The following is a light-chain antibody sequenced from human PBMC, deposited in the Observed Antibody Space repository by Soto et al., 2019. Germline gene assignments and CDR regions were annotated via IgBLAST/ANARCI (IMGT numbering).Light chain of an antibody. V-gene: IGKV3-20*01. CDR3: QQYFTSPIT. CDR2: DAS. Sequence: EIVLTQSPGTLSLSPGERATLSCRASQSVSRNYLAWFQKKPGQAPRLLIYDASTRATGIPDKFGGSGSGTDFTLTISRLEPEDFAVYFCQQYFTSPITFGQGTRWEIK. J-gene: IGKJ5*01. CDR1: QSVSRNY.